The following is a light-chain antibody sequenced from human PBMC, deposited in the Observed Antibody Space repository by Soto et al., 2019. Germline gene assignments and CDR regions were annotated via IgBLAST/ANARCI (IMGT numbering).Light chain of an antibody. J-gene: IGLJ2*01. CDR1: DSDVGAYNF. V-gene: IGLV2-14*03. CDR2: DVS. Sequence: QSVLTQPASVSGSPGQSITISCTGTDSDVGAYNFVSWYQQHPGKAPKLMIYDVSNRPSGVSNRFSGSKSGNTASLTISGLQAEDEADYYCSSYTSRTTHVVFGGGTQLTVL. CDR3: SSYTSRTTHVV.